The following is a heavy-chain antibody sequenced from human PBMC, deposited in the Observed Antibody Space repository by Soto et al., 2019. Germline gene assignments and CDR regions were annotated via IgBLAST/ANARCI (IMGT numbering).Heavy chain of an antibody. J-gene: IGHJ4*02. CDR2: ISSKSSYK. D-gene: IGHD2-21*02. Sequence: EVQLVESGGDLVKPGGALRLSCAASGVTFSSYSMSWVRQAPGKGLEWVSSISSKSSYKYFADSMKDRFTISRDNAKNSLYLQMNSLRVEDTAVYYCARDPLYCGGDCYFDFWGQGTRVPVSS. CDR3: ARDPLYCGGDCYFDF. CDR1: GVTFSSYS. V-gene: IGHV3-21*01.